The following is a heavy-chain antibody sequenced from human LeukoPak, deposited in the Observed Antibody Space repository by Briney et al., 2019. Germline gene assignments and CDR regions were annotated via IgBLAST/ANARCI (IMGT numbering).Heavy chain of an antibody. V-gene: IGHV4-34*09. Sequence: NPSETLSLTCAVYGGSFSGYYWSWIRQPPGKGLEWIGEINHSGSTNYNPSLKSRVTISVDTSKNHFSLKLSSVTAADTAVYYCARNRDGYDYWGQGTLVTVSS. CDR1: GGSFSGYY. J-gene: IGHJ4*02. D-gene: IGHD5-24*01. CDR3: ARNRDGYDY. CDR2: INHSGST.